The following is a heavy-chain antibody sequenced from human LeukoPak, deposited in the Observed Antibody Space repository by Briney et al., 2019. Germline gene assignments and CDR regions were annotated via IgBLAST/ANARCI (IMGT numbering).Heavy chain of an antibody. V-gene: IGHV1-2*02. CDR2: INPNSGGT. J-gene: IGHJ6*03. Sequence: ASVKVSCKASGYTFTGYYMHWVRQAPGQGLEWMGWINPNSGGTNYAQKFQGRVTMTRDTSISTAYMELSRLRSDDTAVYYCAIPYGDYYYYMDVWGEGTTVTVSS. CDR3: AIPYGDYYYYMDV. D-gene: IGHD4-17*01. CDR1: GYTFTGYY.